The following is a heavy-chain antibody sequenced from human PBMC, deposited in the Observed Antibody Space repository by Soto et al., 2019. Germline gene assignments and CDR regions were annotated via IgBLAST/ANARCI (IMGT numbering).Heavy chain of an antibody. CDR2: AYYTGST. J-gene: IGHJ4*02. D-gene: IGHD3-22*01. CDR3: ARGRTVRNYADDSSDYFYFFDY. V-gene: IGHV4-59*01. Sequence: SETLSLTCTVSGDSISTFYWGWMRQSPGKELEWIGYAYYTGSTNYNPSLKSRVTISVDRSKNQFSLKLTSANAADTAVYYCARGRTVRNYADDSSDYFYFFDYWGQGTQVTVSS. CDR1: GDSISTFY.